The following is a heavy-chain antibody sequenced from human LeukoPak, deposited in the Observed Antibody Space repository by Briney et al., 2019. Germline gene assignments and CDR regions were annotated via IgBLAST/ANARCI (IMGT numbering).Heavy chain of an antibody. Sequence: SETLSLTCTVSGSSISSYYWSWIRQPPGKGLEWIGYIYYSGSTNYNPSLKSRVTISVDTSKNQFSLKLSSVTAADTAVYYCAHFRGGSFDFWGQGTMVTVSS. J-gene: IGHJ3*01. CDR2: IYYSGST. V-gene: IGHV4-59*08. D-gene: IGHD3-16*01. CDR1: GSSISSYY. CDR3: AHFRGGSFDF.